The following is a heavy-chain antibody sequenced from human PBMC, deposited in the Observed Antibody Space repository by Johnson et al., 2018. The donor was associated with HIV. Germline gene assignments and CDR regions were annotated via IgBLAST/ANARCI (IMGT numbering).Heavy chain of an antibody. J-gene: IGHJ3*02. Sequence: VQLVESGGGLVQPGRSLRLSCTASGFTFGDYAMSWVRQAPGTGLEWVSAISGSGGSTYYADSVKGRFTISRDNSRNTLYLQMNSLKSEDTAVYYCTPDIGSGYLWGSYAFDIWGQGTMVTVSS. D-gene: IGHD3-3*01. V-gene: IGHV3-23*04. CDR1: GFTFGDYA. CDR2: ISGSGGST. CDR3: TPDIGSGYLWGSYAFDI.